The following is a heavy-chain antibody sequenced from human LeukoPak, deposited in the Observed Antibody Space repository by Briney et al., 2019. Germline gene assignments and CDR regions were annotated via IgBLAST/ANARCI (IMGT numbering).Heavy chain of an antibody. CDR3: AKAYGPGRGFDYFDY. V-gene: IGHV3-23*01. J-gene: IGHJ4*02. Sequence: PGGSLRLSCAASGVTFRSYAMTWVRQAPGKGLQWVSTITGNGGNTYYADSVKGRFTISRDNSKNTLYLQMNSLRADDTAVYYCAKAYGPGRGFDYFDYWGQGTLVTVSS. CDR1: GVTFRSYA. CDR2: ITGNGGNT. D-gene: IGHD3-10*01.